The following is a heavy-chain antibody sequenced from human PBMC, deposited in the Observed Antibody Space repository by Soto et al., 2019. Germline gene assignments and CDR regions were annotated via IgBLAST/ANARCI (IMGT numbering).Heavy chain of an antibody. CDR3: ARYCSGGSCYSHGYYYYGMDV. Sequence: QVQLQESGPGLVKPSETLSLTCTVSGGSISSYYWSWIRQPPGKGLEWIGYIYYSGSTNYNPSLTSRRTRSVDTSKNQFSLKLSSVTAADTAVYYCARYCSGGSCYSHGYYYYGMDVWGQGTTVTVSS. V-gene: IGHV4-59*01. D-gene: IGHD2-15*01. CDR2: IYYSGST. J-gene: IGHJ6*02. CDR1: GGSISSYY.